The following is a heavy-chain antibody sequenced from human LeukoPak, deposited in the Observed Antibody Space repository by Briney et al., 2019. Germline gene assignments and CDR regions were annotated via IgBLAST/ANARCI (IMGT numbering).Heavy chain of an antibody. J-gene: IGHJ6*03. D-gene: IGHD3-3*01. V-gene: IGHV3-48*01. CDR2: ISSSSSTI. CDR1: GFTFSSYS. Sequence: GGSLRLSCAASGFTFSSYSMNWVRQAPGKGLEWVSYISSSSSTIYYADSVKGRFTISRDNAKNSLYLQMNSLRAEDTAVYYCARAPYYDFWSGPLTCYMGVWGKGTTVTVSS. CDR3: ARAPYYDFWSGPLTCYMGV.